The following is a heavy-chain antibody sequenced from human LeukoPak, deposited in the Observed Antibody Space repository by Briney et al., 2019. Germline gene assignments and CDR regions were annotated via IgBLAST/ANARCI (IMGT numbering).Heavy chain of an antibody. J-gene: IGHJ4*02. CDR2: ISGSGGST. D-gene: IGHD3-10*01. CDR3: AKDLSQGEYYFDY. V-gene: IGHV3-23*01. Sequence: PRGSLRLSCAASGFTFSSYAMSWVRQAPGKGLEWVSAISGSGGSTYYADSVKGRFTISRDNSKNTLYLQMNSLRAEDTAVYYCAKDLSQGEYYFDYWGQGTLVTVSS. CDR1: GFTFSSYA.